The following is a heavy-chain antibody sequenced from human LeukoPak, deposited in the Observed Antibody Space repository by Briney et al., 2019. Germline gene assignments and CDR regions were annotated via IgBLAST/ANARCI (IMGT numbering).Heavy chain of an antibody. CDR2: INHSGST. D-gene: IGHD3-10*01. CDR3: ATSITMVRRAFDI. CDR1: GGSFSGYY. V-gene: IGHV4-34*01. Sequence: SETLSLTCAVYGGSFSGYYWSWIRQPPGKGLEWIGEINHSGSTNYNPSLKSRVTISVDTSKNQFSLKLSSVTAADTAVYYCATSITMVRRAFDIWGQGIMVTVSS. J-gene: IGHJ3*02.